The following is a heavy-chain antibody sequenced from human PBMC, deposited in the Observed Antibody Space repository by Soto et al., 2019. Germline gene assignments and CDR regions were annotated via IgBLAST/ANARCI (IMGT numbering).Heavy chain of an antibody. Sequence: TVSGGSISSSSYYWGWIRQPPGKGLEWIVSINYSGSTYSNPSLKSRITISVDTSKNQFSLKLSSVTAADTAVYYCAKLRGGQQLVSYFDYWGQGTLVTVSS. CDR3: AKLRGGQQLVSYFDY. D-gene: IGHD6-13*01. CDR1: GGSISSSSYY. CDR2: INYSGST. J-gene: IGHJ4*02. V-gene: IGHV4-39*01.